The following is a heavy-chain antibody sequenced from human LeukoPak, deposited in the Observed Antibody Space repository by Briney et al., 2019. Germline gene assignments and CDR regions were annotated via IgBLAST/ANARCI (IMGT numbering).Heavy chain of an antibody. J-gene: IGHJ4*02. V-gene: IGHV3-7*01. CDR3: ARAFYGSLHDFDY. D-gene: IGHD3-10*01. Sequence: PGGSLRLSCAASGLNFNNYAMSWVRQAPGKGLEWVASIKQDGSEKYYVDSVKGRFTISRDNAKNSLYLQMNSLRAEDTAVYYCARAFYGSLHDFDYWGQGTLVTVSS. CDR2: IKQDGSEK. CDR1: GLNFNNYA.